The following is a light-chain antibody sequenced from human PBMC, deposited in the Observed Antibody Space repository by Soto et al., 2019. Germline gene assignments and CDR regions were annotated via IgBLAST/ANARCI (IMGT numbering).Light chain of an antibody. Sequence: DIVLTQSPLSLPVTPGEPASISYRSSQSLLHSNGNIYLDWYLQKPGQSPQLLIYFGSIRASGVPDRFSGSGSGTDFTLKITRVEAEDVGVYYCMQAIQAPRTFGLGTKVEIK. CDR2: FGS. J-gene: IGKJ1*01. V-gene: IGKV2-28*01. CDR3: MQAIQAPRT. CDR1: QSLLHSNGNIY.